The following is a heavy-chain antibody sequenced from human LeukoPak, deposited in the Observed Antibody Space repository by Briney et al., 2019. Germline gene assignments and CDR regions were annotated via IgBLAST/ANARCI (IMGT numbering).Heavy chain of an antibody. D-gene: IGHD4-11*01. Sequence: PSESLSLTCTVSGVSISSYYRRWVRQPPGKGLEWLAYIYYDGSTNYNPSLKSRLTISVDTSKNQFSLKLSSGTAADTAVYYCARAYRSRTYYYYSMDVWGKGTTVTVSS. V-gene: IGHV4-59*01. CDR1: GVSISSYY. J-gene: IGHJ6*03. CDR2: IYYDGST. CDR3: ARAYRSRTYYYYSMDV.